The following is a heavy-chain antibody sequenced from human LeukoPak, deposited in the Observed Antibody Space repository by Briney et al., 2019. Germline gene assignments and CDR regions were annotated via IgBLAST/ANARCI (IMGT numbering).Heavy chain of an antibody. Sequence: GGSLRLSCAASAFTFSSYPMHWVRQAPGKGLEWVSVISYDGNTKYYADSVKGRFTISRDSPKNTLYLQMDSLRADDTAMYYCARDPQRGEPDYFDYWGQGTLVTVSS. CDR1: AFTFSSYP. D-gene: IGHD1-14*01. CDR3: ARDPQRGEPDYFDY. V-gene: IGHV3-30-3*01. CDR2: ISYDGNTK. J-gene: IGHJ4*02.